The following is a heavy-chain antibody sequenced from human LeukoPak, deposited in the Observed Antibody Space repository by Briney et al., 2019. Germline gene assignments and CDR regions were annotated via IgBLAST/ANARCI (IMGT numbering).Heavy chain of an antibody. J-gene: IGHJ4*02. Sequence: GGSLRLSCAASGFPLSDYWMSWVHQAPGKGLEWVANIKQDGGEIYYVDSVKGRFTISRDNAKNSLYLQMNSLRAEDTAVYYCARVGKYDFWSGHDETRLDYWGQGSLVTVSS. V-gene: IGHV3-7*03. CDR1: GFPLSDYW. D-gene: IGHD3-3*01. CDR3: ARVGKYDFWSGHDETRLDY. CDR2: IKQDGGEI.